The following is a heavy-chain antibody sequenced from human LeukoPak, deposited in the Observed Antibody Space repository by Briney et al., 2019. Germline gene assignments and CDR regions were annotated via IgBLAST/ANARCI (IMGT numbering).Heavy chain of an antibody. D-gene: IGHD6-6*01. CDR1: GFTFSSYW. V-gene: IGHV3-7*05. Sequence: GGSLRLSCAASGFTFSSYWMSWVRQAPGKGLEWVANIKQDGSEKYYVDSVKGRFTISRDNAKNSLYLQMNSLRAEDTAVYYCARDLAKLGYSSFMEDYWGQGTLVTVTS. CDR2: IKQDGSEK. CDR3: ARDLAKLGYSSFMEDY. J-gene: IGHJ4*02.